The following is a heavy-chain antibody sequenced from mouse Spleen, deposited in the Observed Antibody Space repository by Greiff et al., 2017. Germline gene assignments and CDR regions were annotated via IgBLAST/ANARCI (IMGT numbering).Heavy chain of an antibody. V-gene: IGHV1-66*01. CDR1: GYSFTSYY. CDR2: IYPGSGNT. J-gene: IGHJ4*01. Sequence: VKLVESGPELVKPGASVKISCKASGYSFTSYYIHWVKQRPGQGLEWIGWIYPGSGNTKYNEKFKGKATLTADTSSSTAYMQLSSLTSEDSAVYYCASHRSPYAMDYWGQGTSVTVSS. CDR3: ASHRSPYAMDY.